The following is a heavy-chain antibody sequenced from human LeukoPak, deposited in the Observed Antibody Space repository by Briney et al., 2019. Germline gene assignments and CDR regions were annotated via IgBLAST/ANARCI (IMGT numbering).Heavy chain of an antibody. V-gene: IGHV3-74*01. Sequence: RAGGSLRLSCAASGFTFSSYWMHWVRQAPGKGLVWVSRINSDGNSTSYADSVKGRFTISRDNAKNTLYLQMNSLRAEDTAVYYCARDQYSDSPADYWGQGTLVTVSS. J-gene: IGHJ4*02. CDR2: INSDGNST. CDR3: ARDQYSDSPADY. CDR1: GFTFSSYW. D-gene: IGHD2-15*01.